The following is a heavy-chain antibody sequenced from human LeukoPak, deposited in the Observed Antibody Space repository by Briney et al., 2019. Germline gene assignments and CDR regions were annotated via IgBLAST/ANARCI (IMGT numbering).Heavy chain of an antibody. CDR1: GGTFSSYA. CDR2: IIPIFGTA. Sequence: GASVKVSCKASGGTFSSYAISWVRQAPGQGLEWMGGIIPIFGTANYAQKFQGRVTITADESTSTAYMELSSLRSEDTAVYYCARGGSGRYSYEPPFDYWGQGTLVTVSS. J-gene: IGHJ4*02. V-gene: IGHV1-69*13. D-gene: IGHD5-18*01. CDR3: ARGGSGRYSYEPPFDY.